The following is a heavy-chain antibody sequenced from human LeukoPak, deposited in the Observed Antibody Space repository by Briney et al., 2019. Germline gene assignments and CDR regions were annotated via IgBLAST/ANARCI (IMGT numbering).Heavy chain of an antibody. Sequence: GGSLRLSCAASGFTFSNYWMSWVRQAPGKGLEWVANIEQDGSGKYYVDSVKGRFTISRDNAKNSLYLQMNSLRAEDTAVYYCASFRITVAGRTGLDYWGQGTLVTVSS. J-gene: IGHJ4*02. CDR2: IEQDGSGK. CDR1: GFTFSNYW. CDR3: ASFRITVAGRTGLDY. V-gene: IGHV3-7*01. D-gene: IGHD6-19*01.